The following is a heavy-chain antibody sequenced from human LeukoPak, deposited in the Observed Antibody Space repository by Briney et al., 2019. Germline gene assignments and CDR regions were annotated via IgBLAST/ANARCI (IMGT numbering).Heavy chain of an antibody. CDR2: ISSSSSYI. CDR3: ARAYPTTVTTFLLFYGMDV. Sequence: GGSLRLSCAASGFTFSSYSMNWVRQAPRKGLEWVSSISSSSSYIYYADSVKGRFTISRDNAKNSLYLQMNSLRAEDTAVYYCARAYPTTVTTFLLFYGMDVWGQGTTVTDSS. CDR1: GFTFSSYS. J-gene: IGHJ6*02. D-gene: IGHD4-17*01. V-gene: IGHV3-21*01.